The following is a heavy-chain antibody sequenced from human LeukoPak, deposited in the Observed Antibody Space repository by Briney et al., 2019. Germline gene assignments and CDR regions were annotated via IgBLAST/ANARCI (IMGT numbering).Heavy chain of an antibody. D-gene: IGHD3-22*01. J-gene: IGHJ4*02. V-gene: IGHV1-46*01. CDR1: GYTFTSYY. CDR3: ARDPQPSYDSSDYYYPGDY. CDR2: INPSGGST. Sequence: ASVKVSCKASGYTFTSYYMHWVRQAPGQGLEWMAIINPSGGSTNYAQKFQGRVTMTRDTSTSTVYMELSSLRSEDTAVYYCARDPQPSYDSSDYYYPGDYWGQGTLVTVSS.